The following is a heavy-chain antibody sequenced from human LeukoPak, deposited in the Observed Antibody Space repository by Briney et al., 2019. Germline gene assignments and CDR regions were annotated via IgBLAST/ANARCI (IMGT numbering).Heavy chain of an antibody. CDR3: AKWVRYFDY. CDR2: ISYDGSNK. Sequence: PGGSLRLSCAASGFTFSSYGMHWVRQAPGKGLEWVAVISYDGSNKYYADSVKGRFTISRDNSKNTLYLQMNSLRAEDTAVYYCAKWVRYFDYWGQGTLVTVSS. V-gene: IGHV3-30*18. CDR1: GFTFSSYG. J-gene: IGHJ4*02. D-gene: IGHD2-21*01.